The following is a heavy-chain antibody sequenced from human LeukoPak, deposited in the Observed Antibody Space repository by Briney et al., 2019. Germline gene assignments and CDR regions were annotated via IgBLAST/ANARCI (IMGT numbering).Heavy chain of an antibody. V-gene: IGHV4-38-2*01. D-gene: IGHD3-22*01. Sequence: PSETLSLTCGVSGYSLSSGYYWGWIQQSPGKGLEWIGTIFHSGSIYYNPSLKSRLTLSVDTSKSQFSLKLNSATAADTAVYYCVRMGVSYYYDSSTYYPVAFDVWGQGTMVTVSS. J-gene: IGHJ3*01. CDR3: VRMGVSYYYDSSTYYPVAFDV. CDR1: GYSLSSGYY. CDR2: IFHSGSI.